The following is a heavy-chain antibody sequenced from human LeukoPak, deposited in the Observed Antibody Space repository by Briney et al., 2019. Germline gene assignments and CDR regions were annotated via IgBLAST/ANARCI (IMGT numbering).Heavy chain of an antibody. Sequence: ASVKVSCKASGYTFTSYDINWVRQATGQGLEWMGWMNPNSGNTGYAQKFQGRVTITRNTSISTAYMELSSLRSEDTAVYYCARDLGGVGSNWGNYYYGMDVWGQGTTVTVSS. CDR2: MNPNSGNT. V-gene: IGHV1-8*03. J-gene: IGHJ6*02. CDR1: GYTFTSYD. D-gene: IGHD7-27*01. CDR3: ARDLGGVGSNWGNYYYGMDV.